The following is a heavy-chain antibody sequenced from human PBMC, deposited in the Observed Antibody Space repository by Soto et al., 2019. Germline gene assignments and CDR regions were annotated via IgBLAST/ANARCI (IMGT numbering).Heavy chain of an antibody. J-gene: IGHJ4*02. CDR3: ARGPRGVYGNDY. Sequence: EVQLVESGGGLVQPGGSLRLSCVASGFTFSSDWMHWVRQGAGKGLVWVSRINMDGSVTNYADSVKGRFTISRDNAKNTVYLQVNGWRVEDTAVYDCARGPRGVYGNDYWGQGALVPVSS. D-gene: IGHD2-8*02. CDR2: INMDGSVT. CDR1: GFTFSSDW. V-gene: IGHV3-74*01.